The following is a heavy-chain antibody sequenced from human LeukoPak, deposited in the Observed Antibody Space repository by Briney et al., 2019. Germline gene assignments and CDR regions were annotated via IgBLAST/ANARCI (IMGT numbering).Heavy chain of an antibody. CDR2: INHSGST. Sequence: SETLSLTCAVYGGSFSGYYWSWIRQPPGKGLEWIGEINHSGSTNYNPSLKSRVTISIDTSKNQFSLKLNSVTAADTAVYYCARGVTLLYYFDLWGRGTLVTVSS. J-gene: IGHJ2*01. D-gene: IGHD4-11*01. V-gene: IGHV4-34*01. CDR3: ARGVTLLYYFDL. CDR1: GGSFSGYY.